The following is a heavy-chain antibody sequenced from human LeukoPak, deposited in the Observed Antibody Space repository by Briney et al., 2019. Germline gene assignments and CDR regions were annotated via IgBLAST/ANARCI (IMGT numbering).Heavy chain of an antibody. V-gene: IGHV4-34*01. D-gene: IGHD3-22*01. CDR1: SGSFSGYY. J-gene: IGHJ5*02. Sequence: SETLSLTCAVYSGSFSGYYWSWIRQPPGKGLEWIGEINHSGSTNYNPSLKSRVTISVDTSMNQFSLRLSSVTAADTAVYYCARHGYGNIGNWFDPWGQGTLVTVSS. CDR2: INHSGST. CDR3: ARHGYGNIGNWFDP.